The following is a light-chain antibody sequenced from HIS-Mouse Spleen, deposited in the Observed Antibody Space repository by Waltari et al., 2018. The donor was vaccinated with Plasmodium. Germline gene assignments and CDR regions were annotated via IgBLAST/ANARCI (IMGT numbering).Light chain of an antibody. CDR3: YSTDSSGNHRV. J-gene: IGLJ3*02. CDR1: ALTKKN. Sequence: YEMTKQPPESVSTGQTDKITCIGAALTKKNASWYKQKSSQATVLVIYEDSKRPSGIPERFSGSSSGTMATLTISGAQVEDEADYYCYSTDSSGNHRVFGGGTKLTVL. V-gene: IGLV3-10*01. CDR2: EDS.